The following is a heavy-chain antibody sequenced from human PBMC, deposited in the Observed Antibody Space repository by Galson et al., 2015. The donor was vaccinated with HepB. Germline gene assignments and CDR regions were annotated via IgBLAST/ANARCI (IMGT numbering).Heavy chain of an antibody. Sequence: SLRLSCATSGFMLSNYYMTWVRQAPGKGLEWVANIKQDGNEKAYSDSVKGRFTISRDNVGNSLYLQMSSLRAEDTAFYYCARDFYGWGSHDAWGQGTLVIVSS. CDR1: GFMLSNYY. V-gene: IGHV3-7*03. CDR3: ARDFYGWGSHDA. CDR2: IKQDGNEK. J-gene: IGHJ5*02. D-gene: IGHD3-10*01.